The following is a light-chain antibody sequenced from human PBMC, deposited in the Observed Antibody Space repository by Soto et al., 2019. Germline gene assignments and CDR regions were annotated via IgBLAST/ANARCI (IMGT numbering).Light chain of an antibody. V-gene: IGKV3-20*01. Sequence: EIVLTQSPGTLSFSPGERATLSCRASESVRSNSLAWYQQKPGQAPRLLIYGASNRATGIPDMFSGSGSGTDFTLTISRLEPEDFAVYSCQQYCSSPWTFRQGTKVEIK. CDR2: GAS. CDR3: QQYCSSPWT. CDR1: ESVRSNS. J-gene: IGKJ1*01.